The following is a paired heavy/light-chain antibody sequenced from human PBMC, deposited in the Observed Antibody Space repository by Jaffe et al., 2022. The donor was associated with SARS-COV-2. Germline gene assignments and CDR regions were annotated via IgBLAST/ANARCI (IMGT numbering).Light chain of an antibody. J-gene: IGLJ2*01. CDR1: SLRNYY. Sequence: SSELTQDPAVSVAPGQTVSITCQGDSLRNYYASWYQQKPGQAPRLVIFGKNNRPSGIPDRFSGSNSGNTASLTITGAQAEDEADYFCNSRDSGGDHVVFGGGTKLTVL. CDR2: GKN. CDR3: NSRDSGGDHVV. V-gene: IGLV3-19*01.
Heavy chain of an antibody. V-gene: IGHV4-59*01. CDR3: ARSSPYYYDDSAYYYWYFDL. D-gene: IGHD3-22*01. CDR2: IYYSGST. J-gene: IGHJ2*01. Sequence: QVQLQESGPGLVKPSETLSLTCSVSGGSISYYYWSWIRQTPGKGLEWIGYIYYSGSTNYNPSLKSRVTISADTSKNQSSLKLSSVTAADTAVYYCARSSPYYYDDSAYYYWYFDLWGRGTLVTVSS. CDR1: GGSISYYY.